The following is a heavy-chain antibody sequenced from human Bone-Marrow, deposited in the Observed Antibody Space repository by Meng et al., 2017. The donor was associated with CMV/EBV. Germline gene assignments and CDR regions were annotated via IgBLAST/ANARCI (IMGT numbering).Heavy chain of an antibody. CDR3: ARERLYPHYGMDV. CDR1: GYTFTGYY. Sequence: ASVKVSCTASGYTFTGYYMHWVRQAPGQGLEWMGWINPDSGGTNYAQNFQGRVTMTRDTSISTAYMELSRLRSDDTAVYYCARERLYPHYGMDVWGQGTTVTVSS. CDR2: INPDSGGT. J-gene: IGHJ6*01. V-gene: IGHV1-2*02. D-gene: IGHD2-8*01.